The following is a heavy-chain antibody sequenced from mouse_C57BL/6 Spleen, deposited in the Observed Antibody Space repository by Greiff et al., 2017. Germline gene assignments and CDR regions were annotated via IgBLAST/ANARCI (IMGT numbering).Heavy chain of an antibody. V-gene: IGHV1-64*01. CDR1: GYTFTSYW. J-gene: IGHJ4*01. CDR3: ARFYDCYYDYAMDY. CDR2: IHPNSGST. Sequence: VQLQQPGAELVKPGASVKLSCKASGYTFTSYWMHWVKQRPGQGLEWIGMIHPNSGSTNYNEKFKSKATLTVDKSSSTSYMQLSSLTSEDSAVYYCARFYDCYYDYAMDYWGQGTSVTVSS. D-gene: IGHD2-3*01.